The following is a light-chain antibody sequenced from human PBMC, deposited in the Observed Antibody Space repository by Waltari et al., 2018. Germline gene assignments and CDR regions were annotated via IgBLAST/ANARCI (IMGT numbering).Light chain of an antibody. CDR2: WAS. CDR3: QQYYSTPQT. Sequence: DIVMTQSPDSPAVSLGERATINCKSSQSVLYSSNNKNYLAWYQQKPGQPPKLLIYWASTRESGVPDQFSGSGSGTDFTLTISSLQAEDVAVYYCQQYYSTPQTFGQGTKVEIK. J-gene: IGKJ1*01. CDR1: QSVLYSSNNKNY. V-gene: IGKV4-1*01.